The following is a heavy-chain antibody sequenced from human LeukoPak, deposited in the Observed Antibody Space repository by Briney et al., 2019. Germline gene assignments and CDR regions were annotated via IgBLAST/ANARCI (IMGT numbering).Heavy chain of an antibody. CDR1: GGSISSGSYY. CDR3: ASVRVNGGEYDY. CDR2: IYTSGST. V-gene: IGHV4-61*02. Sequence: SQTLSLTCTVSGGSISSGSYYWSWIRQPAGKGLEWIGRIYTSGSTNYNPSLKSRVTISVDTSKNQFSLKLSSVTAADTAVYYCASVRVNGGEYDYWGRGTLVTVSS. D-gene: IGHD3-10*01. J-gene: IGHJ4*02.